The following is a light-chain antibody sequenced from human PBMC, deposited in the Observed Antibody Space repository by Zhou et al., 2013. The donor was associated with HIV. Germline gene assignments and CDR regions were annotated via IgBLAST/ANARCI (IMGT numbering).Light chain of an antibody. V-gene: IGKV1-39*01. CDR3: QQSYNAPRT. CDR1: QSIGKW. Sequence: DIQMTQSPSTLSASVGDRVSITCRASQSIGKWLAWYQQKPGKAPKLLIYTTSTLQTGVPSRFNGSGSGSDFTLTISNLQPQDFATYYCQQSYNAPRTFGQGTKVEL. CDR2: TTS. J-gene: IGKJ1*01.